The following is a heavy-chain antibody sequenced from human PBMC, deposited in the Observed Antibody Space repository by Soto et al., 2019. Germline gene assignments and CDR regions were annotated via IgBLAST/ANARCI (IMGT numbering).Heavy chain of an antibody. CDR3: ARDPYSSGWYLSDYFDY. CDR1: GDSVSSNSAA. D-gene: IGHD6-19*01. CDR2: TYYRSKWYN. V-gene: IGHV6-1*01. J-gene: IGHJ4*02. Sequence: PSQTLSLTCAISGDSVSSNSAAWNWIRQSPSRGLEWLGRTYYRSKWYNDYAVSVKSRITINPDTSKNQFSLQLNSVTPEDTAVYYCARDPYSSGWYLSDYFDYWGQGTLVTVSS.